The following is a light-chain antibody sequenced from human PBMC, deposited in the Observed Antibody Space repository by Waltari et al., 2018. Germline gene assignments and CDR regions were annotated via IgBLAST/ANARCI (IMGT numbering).Light chain of an antibody. J-gene: IGKJ2*01. CDR3: QQYYTYPYT. CDR1: QTISYW. CDR2: DAS. Sequence: DIQMTQSPSTLSASVGDRVTITFRASQTISYWLAWYQQKPGRAPKLLISDASSLDSGVPSRFSGSGSGTEFTLTITSLQPDDFAAYYCQQYYTYPYTFGQGTKLAIK. V-gene: IGKV1-5*01.